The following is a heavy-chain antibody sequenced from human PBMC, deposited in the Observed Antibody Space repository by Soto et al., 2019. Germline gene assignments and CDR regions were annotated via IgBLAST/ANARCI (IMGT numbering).Heavy chain of an antibody. CDR1: GFAFSTYG. J-gene: IGHJ4*02. CDR3: ARKHTGRELELPDY. V-gene: IGHV3-30*03. Sequence: QVQLVESGGGVVQPGRSLRLSCAASGFAFSTYGMHWVRQDPGKGLEWVAVTTSDGARINYADSLKGRFTISRDNSRTTPDLQMNSLLIDYKAVYYCARKHTGRELELPDYWGQGTLVTVSS. D-gene: IGHD1-26*01. CDR2: TTSDGARI.